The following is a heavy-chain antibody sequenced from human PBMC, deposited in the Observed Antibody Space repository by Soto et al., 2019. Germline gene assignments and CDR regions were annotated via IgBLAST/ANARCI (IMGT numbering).Heavy chain of an antibody. J-gene: IGHJ4*02. Sequence: SETLSLTCAVCGGSFSGYYWTGIRQPPGKGLEWIASFFIGGNTYYNPSLKSRVTISVDTSNNQFSLKLSSVTAADTAVYYCARASYDSSTYYLDYWGQGTLVTVSS. CDR3: ARASYDSSTYYLDY. D-gene: IGHD3-22*01. CDR1: GGSFSGYY. V-gene: IGHV4-34*12. CDR2: FFIGGNT.